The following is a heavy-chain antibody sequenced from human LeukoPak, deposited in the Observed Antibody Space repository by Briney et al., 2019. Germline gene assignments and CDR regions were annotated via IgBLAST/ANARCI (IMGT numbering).Heavy chain of an antibody. CDR2: ISSNGGSI. J-gene: IGHJ4*02. V-gene: IGHV3-9*01. Sequence: PGGSLSLSCTASGFSFDDYARHWIRQAPGKGLEWISRISSNGGSIANAASVKGRFTLSRDNAKNSLYLQMNSVTAEDTALDYCAKGRGSSGWYLLDYWGQGTLVTVSS. D-gene: IGHD6-19*01. CDR3: AKGRGSSGWYLLDY. CDR1: GFSFDDYA.